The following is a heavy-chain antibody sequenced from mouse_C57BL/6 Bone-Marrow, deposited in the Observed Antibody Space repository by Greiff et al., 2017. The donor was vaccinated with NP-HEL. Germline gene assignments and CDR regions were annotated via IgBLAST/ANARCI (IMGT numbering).Heavy chain of an antibody. CDR3: AKPIYYGYDVGFAY. CDR1: GFSLTSYG. J-gene: IGHJ3*01. CDR2: IWRGGST. Sequence: VKLVESGPGLVQPSQSLSITCTVSGFSLTSYGVHWVRQSPGKGLEWLGVIWRGGSTDYNAAFMSRLSITKDNSKSQVFFKMNSLQADDTAIYYCAKPIYYGYDVGFAYWGQGTLVTVSA. D-gene: IGHD2-2*01. V-gene: IGHV2-5*01.